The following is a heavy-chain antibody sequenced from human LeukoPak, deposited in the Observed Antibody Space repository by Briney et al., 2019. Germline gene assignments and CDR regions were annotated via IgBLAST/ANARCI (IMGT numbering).Heavy chain of an antibody. V-gene: IGHV3-7*05. CDR3: ARVWDGWGTYCNSLLEY. Sequence: PGGSLRLSCAASGFTFANYWKNWVRQPPAKGQEWVANIKQDESEEYYVESVKGRSTISPENPNNSLYLLVNSLRVEDTAVYYCARVWDGWGTYCNSLLEYWGQGTLVTVSS. J-gene: IGHJ4*02. CDR2: IKQDESEE. D-gene: IGHD3-10*01. CDR1: GFTFANYW.